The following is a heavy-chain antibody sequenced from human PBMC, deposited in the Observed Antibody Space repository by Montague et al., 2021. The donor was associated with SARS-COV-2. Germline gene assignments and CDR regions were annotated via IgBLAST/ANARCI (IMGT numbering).Heavy chain of an antibody. V-gene: IGHV4-59*12. Sequence: SETLSLTCTVSGGSISPYYWSWIRQSPGKGLECIGYTSYSGSTDYNPSLKSRVTISIDTSKNHFSLKLGSVTAADTAVYYCASWGEYYDPPYYYYAMDVWGQGTTVTVSS. J-gene: IGHJ6*02. CDR3: ASWGEYYDPPYYYYAMDV. D-gene: IGHD3-3*01. CDR1: GGSISPYY. CDR2: TSYSGST.